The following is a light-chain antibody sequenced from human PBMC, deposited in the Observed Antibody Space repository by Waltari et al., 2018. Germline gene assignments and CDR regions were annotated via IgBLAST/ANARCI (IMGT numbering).Light chain of an antibody. V-gene: IGKV3-20*01. Sequence: EIVLTQSPGTLSLSPGERATLSCRASQSVSSSNLAWFQQKPGQAPRLLIYAASSRATGIPDRFSGSGSGTDFTLTISRPEPEDFAVYYCQEDGSSPSWTFGQGTKVEIK. J-gene: IGKJ1*01. CDR1: QSVSSSN. CDR3: QEDGSSPSWT. CDR2: AAS.